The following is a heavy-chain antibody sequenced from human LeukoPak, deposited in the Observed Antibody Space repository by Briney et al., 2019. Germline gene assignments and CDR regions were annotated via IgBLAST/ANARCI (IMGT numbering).Heavy chain of an antibody. J-gene: IGHJ6*03. V-gene: IGHV4-30-4*08. CDR2: IYYSGST. CDR1: GGSISSGDYY. CDR3: ARADYDYSPLADYYMDV. D-gene: IGHD4-11*01. Sequence: PSQTLSLTFTVSGGSISSGDYYWSWIRQPPGEGLEWIGYIYYSGSTYYNPSLKSRVTISVDTSKNQFSLKLSSVTAADTAVYYCARADYDYSPLADYYMDVWGKGTTVTVSS.